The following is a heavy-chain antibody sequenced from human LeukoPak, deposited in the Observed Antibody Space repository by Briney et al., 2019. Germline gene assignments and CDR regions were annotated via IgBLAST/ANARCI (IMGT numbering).Heavy chain of an antibody. D-gene: IGHD3-16*01. J-gene: IGHJ6*03. CDR3: ARDGRRGRSYYYYYMDV. V-gene: IGHV3-20*04. CDR1: GFTFSSYE. CDR2: INWNGGST. Sequence: GGSLRLSCAASGFTFSSYEMNWVRQAPGKGLEWVSGINWNGGSTGYADSVKGRFTISRDNAKNSLYLQMNSLRAEDTALYYCARDGRRGRSYYYYYMDVWGKGTTVTVSS.